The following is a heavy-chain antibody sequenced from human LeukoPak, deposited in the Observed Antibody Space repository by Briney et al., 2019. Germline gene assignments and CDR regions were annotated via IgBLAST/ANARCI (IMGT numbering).Heavy chain of an antibody. CDR1: GASISSSSYY. D-gene: IGHD4-23*01. CDR3: ARDRLSGNTGHSHDF. V-gene: IGHV4-39*07. Sequence: SETLSLTCSVSGASISSSSYYWGWIRQPPGKGLEWIATINYSGTTHFNPSLKSRVTISADTSNNQVSLKLNSVTAADTAVFYCARDRLSGNTGHSHDFWGQGALVTVSS. CDR2: INYSGTT. J-gene: IGHJ4*02.